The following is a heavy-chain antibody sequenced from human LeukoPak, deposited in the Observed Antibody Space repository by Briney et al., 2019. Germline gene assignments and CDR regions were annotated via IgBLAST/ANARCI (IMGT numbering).Heavy chain of an antibody. V-gene: IGHV4-59*01. CDR1: GGSITNYY. Sequence: SETLSLTCTVSGGSITNYYWNWIRQPPGKGLEWVGYIYYSGSTNYNPSLESRVTISVDTSKNQFSLRLTSVSAADSAGYYCARGFDSKSTYFDYWGQGTLLTVSS. J-gene: IGHJ4*02. D-gene: IGHD5-12*01. CDR3: ARGFDSKSTYFDY. CDR2: IYYSGST.